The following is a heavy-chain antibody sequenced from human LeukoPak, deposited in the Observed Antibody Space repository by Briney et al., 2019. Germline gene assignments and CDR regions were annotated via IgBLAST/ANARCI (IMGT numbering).Heavy chain of an antibody. CDR1: GYTFTGYY. J-gene: IGHJ3*02. CDR3: ARDLGRYFDHDAFDI. Sequence: GASVKVSCKASGYTFTGYYMHWVRQAPGQGLEWMGRINPNSGGTNYAQKFQGRVTMTRDTSTSTAYMELSRLRSDDTAVYYCARDLGRYFDHDAFDIWGQGTMVTVSS. CDR2: INPNSGGT. V-gene: IGHV1-2*06. D-gene: IGHD3-9*01.